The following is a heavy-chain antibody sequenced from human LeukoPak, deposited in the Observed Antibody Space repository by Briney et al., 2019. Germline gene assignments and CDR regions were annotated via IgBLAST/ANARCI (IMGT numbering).Heavy chain of an antibody. CDR1: GGSISSGDYY. Sequence: SQTLSLTCTVSGGSISSGDYYWSWIRQPPGKGLEWIGYIYYSGSTNYNPSLKSRVTISVDTSKNQFSLKLSSVTAADTAVYYCASVDGGNFSFDYWGQGTLVTVSS. V-gene: IGHV4-30-4*01. CDR2: IYYSGST. D-gene: IGHD4-23*01. CDR3: ASVDGGNFSFDY. J-gene: IGHJ4*02.